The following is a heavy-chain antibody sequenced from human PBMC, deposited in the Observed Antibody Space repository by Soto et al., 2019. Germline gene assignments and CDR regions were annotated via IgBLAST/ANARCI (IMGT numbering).Heavy chain of an antibody. J-gene: IGHJ6*02. V-gene: IGHV1-69*13. D-gene: IGHD6-13*01. CDR3: ARPPRGQLALLSYGMDV. CDR2: IVPIFGTA. Sequence: GASVKVSCKASGGTFSSYAISWVRQAPGQGLEWMGGIVPIFGTANYAQKFQGRVTITADESTSTAYMELSSLRSEDTAVYYCARPPRGQLALLSYGMDVWGQGTTVTVSS. CDR1: GGTFSSYA.